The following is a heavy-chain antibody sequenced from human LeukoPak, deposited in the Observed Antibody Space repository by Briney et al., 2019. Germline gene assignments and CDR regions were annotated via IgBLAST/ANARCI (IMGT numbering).Heavy chain of an antibody. J-gene: IGHJ4*02. CDR2: IAWDGGAK. Sequence: PGGSLRLSCAASGFTFKDYSMHWVRQAPGKGLEWVSLIAWDGGAKFYADSVKGRFTISRDNAKSSLYLQMTSLRAEDTAMYYCAREPFWSGYYSNLHFDYWGQGTLVTVSS. V-gene: IGHV3-43*01. CDR1: GFTFKDYS. D-gene: IGHD3-3*01. CDR3: AREPFWSGYYSNLHFDY.